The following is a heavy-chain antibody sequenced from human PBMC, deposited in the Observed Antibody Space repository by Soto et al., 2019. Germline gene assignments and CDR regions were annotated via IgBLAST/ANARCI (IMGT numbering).Heavy chain of an antibody. J-gene: IGHJ4*02. D-gene: IGHD3-16*02. CDR1: GFTFSSYG. Sequence: QVQLVESGGGVVQPGRSLRLSCAASGFTFSSYGMHWVRQAPGKGLEWVAVISYDGSNKYYADSVKGRFTISRDNSKNTLYLQMNSLRAEDTAVYYCAKGVGDDYVWGSYLIDYWGQGTLVTVSS. CDR3: AKGVGDDYVWGSYLIDY. CDR2: ISYDGSNK. V-gene: IGHV3-30*18.